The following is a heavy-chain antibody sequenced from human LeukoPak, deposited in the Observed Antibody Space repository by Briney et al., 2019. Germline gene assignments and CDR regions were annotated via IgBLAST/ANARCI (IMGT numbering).Heavy chain of an antibody. CDR1: GGTFGSYA. D-gene: IGHD3-16*01. V-gene: IGHV1-69*13. CDR3: ARDWAEVGAFDI. CDR2: IIPIFGTA. Sequence: SVKVSCKASGGTFGSYAISWVRQAPGQGLEWMGGIIPIFGTANYAQKFQGRVTITADESTSTAYMELSSLRSEDTAVYYCARDWAEVGAFDIWGQGTMVTVSS. J-gene: IGHJ3*02.